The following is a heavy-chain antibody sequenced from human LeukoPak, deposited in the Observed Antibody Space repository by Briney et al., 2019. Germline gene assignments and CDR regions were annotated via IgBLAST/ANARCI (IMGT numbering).Heavy chain of an antibody. V-gene: IGHV3-11*01. CDR3: ARAGITFGGVIALFDY. CDR2: ISSSGSTI. D-gene: IGHD3-16*02. CDR1: GFTFSDYF. J-gene: IGHJ4*02. Sequence: GGSLRLSCAASGFTFSDYFMSWIRQAPGKGLEWVSYISSSGSTIYYADSVKGRFTISRDNAKNSLYLQMNSLRAEDTAVYYCARAGITFGGVIALFDYWGQGTLVTVSS.